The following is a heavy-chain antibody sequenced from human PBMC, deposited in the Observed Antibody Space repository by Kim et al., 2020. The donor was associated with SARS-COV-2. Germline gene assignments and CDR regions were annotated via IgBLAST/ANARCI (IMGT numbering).Heavy chain of an antibody. CDR2: ISAYNGNT. CDR3: ARDGELWFGELLYHY. CDR1: GYTFTSRM. V-gene: IGHV1-18*01. Sequence: ASVKVSCKASGYTFTSRMRPPCVSPGQGLEWTGWISAYNGNTNYAQKLQGRVTMTTDTSTSTAYMELRSLRSDDTAVYYCARDGELWFGELLYHYWGQGTLVTVSS. J-gene: IGHJ4*02. D-gene: IGHD3-10*01.